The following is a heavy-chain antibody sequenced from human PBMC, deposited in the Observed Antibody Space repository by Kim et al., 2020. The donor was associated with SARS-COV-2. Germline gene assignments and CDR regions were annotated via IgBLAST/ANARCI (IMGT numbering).Heavy chain of an antibody. CDR1: GGSISSSSYY. J-gene: IGHJ5*02. CDR2: IYYSGST. V-gene: IGHV4-39*07. Sequence: SETLSLTCTVSGGSISSSSYYWGWIRQPPGKGLEWIGSIYYSGSTYYNPSLKSRVTISVDTSKNQFSLKLSSVTAADTAVYYCARRSSWYGVWFDPWGQGTLVTVSS. CDR3: ARRSSWYGVWFDP. D-gene: IGHD6-13*01.